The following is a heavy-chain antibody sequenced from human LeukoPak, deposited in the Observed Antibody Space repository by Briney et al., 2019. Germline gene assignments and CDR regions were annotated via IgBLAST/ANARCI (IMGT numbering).Heavy chain of an antibody. CDR3: ARVPGGQQWLVLSYYYMDV. CDR1: GYTFTSYG. J-gene: IGHJ6*03. CDR2: ISAYNGNT. D-gene: IGHD6-19*01. Sequence: ASVKVSCKASGYTFTSYGISWVRQAPGQGLEGMGWISAYNGNTNYAQKLQGRVTMTTDTSTSTAYMELRSLRSDDTAVYYCARVPGGQQWLVLSYYYMDVWGKGTTVTVSS. V-gene: IGHV1-18*01.